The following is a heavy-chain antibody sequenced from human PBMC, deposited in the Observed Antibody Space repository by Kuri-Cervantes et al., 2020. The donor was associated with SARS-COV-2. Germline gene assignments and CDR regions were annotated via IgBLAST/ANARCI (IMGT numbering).Heavy chain of an antibody. CDR1: GYSISSGYY. Sequence: SETLSLTCAVSGYSISSGYYWGWIRQPPGKGLEWIGSIYHSGSTHYKPSLKSRVTLSVDTSKNQFSLKLSSVTAADTAVYYCARARIAAAGYNWFDPWGQGTLVTVSS. V-gene: IGHV4-38-2*01. D-gene: IGHD6-13*01. CDR2: IYHSGST. J-gene: IGHJ5*02. CDR3: ARARIAAAGYNWFDP.